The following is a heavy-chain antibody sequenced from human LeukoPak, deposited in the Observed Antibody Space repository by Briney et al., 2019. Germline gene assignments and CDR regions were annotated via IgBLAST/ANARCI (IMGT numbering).Heavy chain of an antibody. Sequence: GSLSLSCAASGFTFDDYGMSWVRPAPGKGLEWVSGINWNGGSTGYADSVKGRFTISRDNAKNSLYLQMNSLRAEDTALYYCARDHLKGYDSSGYYPGYWGQGTLVTVPS. D-gene: IGHD3-22*01. CDR2: INWNGGST. V-gene: IGHV3-20*04. CDR1: GFTFDDYG. CDR3: ARDHLKGYDSSGYYPGY. J-gene: IGHJ4*02.